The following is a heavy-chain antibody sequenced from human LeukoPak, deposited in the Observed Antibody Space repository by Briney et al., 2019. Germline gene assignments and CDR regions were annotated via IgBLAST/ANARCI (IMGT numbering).Heavy chain of an antibody. J-gene: IGHJ6*02. Sequence: ASVKVSCKASGYTFTGYYMHWVRQAPGQGLEWMGWINPNSGGTNYAQKFQGRVPMTRDTSISTAYMELSRLRSDDTAVYYCARDPYIGGWTDYYYYGMDVWGQGTTVTVSS. CDR2: INPNSGGT. V-gene: IGHV1-2*02. CDR1: GYTFTGYY. D-gene: IGHD6-19*01. CDR3: ARDPYIGGWTDYYYYGMDV.